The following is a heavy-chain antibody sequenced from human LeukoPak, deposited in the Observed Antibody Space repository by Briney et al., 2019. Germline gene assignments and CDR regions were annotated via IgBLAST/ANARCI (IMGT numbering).Heavy chain of an antibody. CDR2: MHYNGNT. CDR3: ATIRGTILTGYYGDP. J-gene: IGHJ5*02. CDR1: GGTISSSSYY. D-gene: IGHD3-9*01. V-gene: IGHV4-39*07. Sequence: PSETPSLTCTVSGGTISSSSYYWGWIRQPPGKGLEWIGTMHYNGNTWYNPSLKSRVTISVDTSKNQLSLELSSVTAADTAVYYCATIRGTILTGYYGDPWGQGTLVTVSS.